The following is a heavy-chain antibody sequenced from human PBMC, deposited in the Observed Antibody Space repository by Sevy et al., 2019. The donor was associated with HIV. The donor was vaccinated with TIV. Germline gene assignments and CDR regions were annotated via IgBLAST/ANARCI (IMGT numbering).Heavy chain of an antibody. Sequence: GGSLRLSCTASGFTFSNHAMHWVRQGPGKGPEWVAFIRNDGSHEYYADSVKGRFTISRDNSKNTLYLQMNCLRPEDTAVYYCARDRKVLLVVYAIPFDAFDIWGQGTMVTVSS. J-gene: IGHJ3*02. V-gene: IGHV3-30*02. CDR3: ARDRKVLLVVYAIPFDAFDI. CDR1: GFTFSNHA. CDR2: IRNDGSHE. D-gene: IGHD2-8*02.